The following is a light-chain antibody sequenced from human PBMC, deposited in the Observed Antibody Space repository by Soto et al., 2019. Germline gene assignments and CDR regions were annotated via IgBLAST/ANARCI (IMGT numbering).Light chain of an antibody. CDR2: WAS. CDR3: QQCYSTPRT. J-gene: IGKJ2*01. V-gene: IGKV4-1*01. CDR1: ESVLYSSNNKNY. Sequence: DIVMTQSPDSLAVSLGERATINCKSSESVLYSSNNKNYLAWYQQKPGQPPKLLIYWASTRESGVPARFSGSGSGTDFTLTISNLQAEDVAVYYCQQCYSTPRTFGQGTKLEIK.